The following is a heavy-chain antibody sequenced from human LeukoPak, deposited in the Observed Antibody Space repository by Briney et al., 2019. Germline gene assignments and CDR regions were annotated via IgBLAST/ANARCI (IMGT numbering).Heavy chain of an antibody. CDR3: AKRKETVTSYYFDN. CDR1: GFTFSSYA. V-gene: IGHV3-23*01. D-gene: IGHD4-17*01. J-gene: IGHJ4*02. Sequence: QPGGSLRLSFSASGFTFSSYAMSWVRQAPGKGLEWVSAISGSGGSTYYADSVKGRFTISRDNSKNTLYLQMNSLRAEDTAVYYCAKRKETVTSYYFDNWGQGTLVTVSS. CDR2: ISGSGGST.